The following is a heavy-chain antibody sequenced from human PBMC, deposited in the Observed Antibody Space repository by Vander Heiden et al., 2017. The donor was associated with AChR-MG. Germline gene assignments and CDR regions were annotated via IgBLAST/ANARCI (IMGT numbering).Heavy chain of an antibody. J-gene: IGHJ4*02. V-gene: IGHV3-7*01. Sequence: EVQLVESGGGLVQPGGSLRLPCAASGFTFSSYWRSWVRQAPGKGLEWVANIKQDGSEKYYVDSVKGRFTISRDNAKNSLYLQMNSLRAEDTAVYYCARVRVVPAAMGYYFDYWGQGTLVTVSS. CDR3: ARVRVVPAAMGYYFDY. D-gene: IGHD2-2*01. CDR2: IKQDGSEK. CDR1: GFTFSSYW.